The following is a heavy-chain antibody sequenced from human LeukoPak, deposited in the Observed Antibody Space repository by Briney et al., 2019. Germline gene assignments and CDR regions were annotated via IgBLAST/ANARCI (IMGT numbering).Heavy chain of an antibody. J-gene: IGHJ6*02. CDR1: GYTFTGYY. V-gene: IGHV1-2*02. Sequence: GASVKVSCKASGYTFTGYYMHWVRQAPGQGLEWMGWINPNSGGTNYAQKFQGRVTMTRDTSISTAYMELSRLRSDDTAVYYCARDRNVITIFGVVIGGYYYYGMDVWGQGTTVTVSS. CDR3: ARDRNVITIFGVVIGGYYYYGMDV. D-gene: IGHD3-3*01. CDR2: INPNSGGT.